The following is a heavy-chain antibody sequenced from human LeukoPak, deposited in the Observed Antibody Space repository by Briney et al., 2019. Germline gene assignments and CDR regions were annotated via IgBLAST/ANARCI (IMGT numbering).Heavy chain of an antibody. CDR3: ARVSGIVVVPAAPLFDY. Sequence: ASVKVSCKASGYTFTSYDINWVRQATGQGLEWMGWMNPNSGNTNYAQKLQGRVTMTTDTSTSTAYMELRSLRSDDTAVYYCARVSGIVVVPAAPLFDYWGQGTLVTVSS. CDR2: MNPNSGNT. V-gene: IGHV1-18*01. J-gene: IGHJ4*02. D-gene: IGHD2-2*01. CDR1: GYTFTSYD.